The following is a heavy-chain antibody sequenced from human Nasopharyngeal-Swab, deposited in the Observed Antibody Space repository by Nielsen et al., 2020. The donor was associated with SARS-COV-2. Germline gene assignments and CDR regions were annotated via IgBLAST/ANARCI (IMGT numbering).Heavy chain of an antibody. CDR3: VKHQGSSSDQ. CDR1: GFTFSSLW. J-gene: IGHJ4*02. Sequence: GESLKISCVGTGFTFSSLWMNWVRQAPGKGLEWGANKKGDGSARYYVDSVRGRFTVSRENAKNTLYLQMNSLRVEDTSVYYCVKHQGSSSDQWGQGTLVTVSS. CDR2: KKGDGSAR. V-gene: IGHV3-7*01.